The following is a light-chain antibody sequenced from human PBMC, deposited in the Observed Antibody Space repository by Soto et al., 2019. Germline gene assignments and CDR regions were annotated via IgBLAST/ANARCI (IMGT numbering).Light chain of an antibody. V-gene: IGLV1-51*01. CDR3: GSWDSSLSAYV. J-gene: IGLJ1*01. CDR2: DDN. Sequence: QSVLTQPPSVSAAPGQKVTMSCSGSSSNIGGNSVSWYQQLPGTAPKRLIYDDNKRPSGIPDRFSGSKSGTSATLGITGFQTGDEADYYCGSWDSSLSAYVFGTGTKVTV. CDR1: SSNIGGNS.